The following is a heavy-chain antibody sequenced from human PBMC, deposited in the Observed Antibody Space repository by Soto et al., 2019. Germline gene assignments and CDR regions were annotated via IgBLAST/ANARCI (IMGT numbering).Heavy chain of an antibody. J-gene: IGHJ4*02. CDR1: GGTFSSYA. V-gene: IGHV1-69*01. CDR2: IIPIFGTA. Sequence: QVQLVQSGAEVKKPGSSVKVSCKASGGTFSSYAISWVRQAPGQGLEWMGGIIPIFGTANYAQKFQGRDTITADESTSTAYMQLSSLRSEDTAVYYCAREQLGDCSGGSCYSSLDYWGQGTLVTVSS. CDR3: AREQLGDCSGGSCYSSLDY. D-gene: IGHD2-15*01.